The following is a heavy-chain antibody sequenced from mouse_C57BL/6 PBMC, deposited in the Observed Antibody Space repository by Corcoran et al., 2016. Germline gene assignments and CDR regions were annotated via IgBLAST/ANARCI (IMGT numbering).Heavy chain of an antibody. V-gene: IGHV11-2*01. CDR2: INSDDSAI. Sequence: EVQLLETGGGLVQPGGSRGLSCEGSGFTFSGFWMSWVRQTPGKTLEWIGDINSDDSAINYAPSIKDRFTIFRDNDKSTLYLQMSNVRSEDTATYFCMRYILRSSAADYWCQGTTLTVSS. CDR1: GFTFSGFW. D-gene: IGHD1-1*01. CDR3: MRYILRSSAADY. J-gene: IGHJ2*01.